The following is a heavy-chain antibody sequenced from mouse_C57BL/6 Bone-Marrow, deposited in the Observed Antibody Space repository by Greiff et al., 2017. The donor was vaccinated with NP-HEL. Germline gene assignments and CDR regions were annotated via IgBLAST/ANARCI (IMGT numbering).Heavy chain of an antibody. D-gene: IGHD4-1*01. J-gene: IGHJ2*01. CDR3: ARYLGYFDY. Sequence: EVKVVESGGGLVQPGGSLSLSCAASGFTFTDYYMSWVRQPPGKALEWLGFIRNKANGYTTEYSASVKGRFTISRDNSQSILYLQMNALRAEDSATYYCARYLGYFDYWGQGTTLTVSS. V-gene: IGHV7-3*01. CDR2: IRNKANGYTT. CDR1: GFTFTDYY.